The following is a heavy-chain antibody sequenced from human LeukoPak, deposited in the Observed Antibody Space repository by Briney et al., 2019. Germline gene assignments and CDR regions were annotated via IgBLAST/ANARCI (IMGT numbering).Heavy chain of an antibody. J-gene: IGHJ4*02. V-gene: IGHV3-64*02. CDR3: ARDSFYTGYDRGFGY. CDR2: ISTNGSRT. D-gene: IGHD5-12*01. Sequence: GGSLRLSCTASGFTLSNFALHRVRQSPDKGLQYVSAISTNGSRTFADSVKGRFIISRDNSKNTLYLQMGSLRGEDTAVYYCARDSFYTGYDRGFGYWGQGTLVTVSS. CDR1: GFTLSNFA.